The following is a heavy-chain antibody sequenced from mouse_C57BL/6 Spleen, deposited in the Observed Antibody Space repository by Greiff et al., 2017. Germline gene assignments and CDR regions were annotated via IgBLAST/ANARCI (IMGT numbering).Heavy chain of an antibody. J-gene: IGHJ3*01. CDR1: GFNIKDYY. Sequence: EVQLQQSRAELVRPGASVKLSCTASGFNIKDYYMHWVKQRPEQGLEWIGRIDPEDGDTEYAPKFQGKATMTADTSSNTAYLQLSSLTSEDTAVYYCTTPDSSGPWFAYWGQGTLVTVSA. CDR2: IDPEDGDT. CDR3: TTPDSSGPWFAY. V-gene: IGHV14-1*01. D-gene: IGHD3-2*02.